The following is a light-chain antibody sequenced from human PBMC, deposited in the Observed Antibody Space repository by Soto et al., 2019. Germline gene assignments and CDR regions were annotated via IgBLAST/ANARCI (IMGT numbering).Light chain of an antibody. CDR1: QSVSSTC. CDR3: QQYDTSPFT. J-gene: IGKJ3*01. Sequence: EIVLTQSPGTLSLSPGESATLSCRASQSVSSTCLAWYQQKPGQAPRLLIYGASSRATGIPDRFSGSGSGTDFTLTISRLEPEDFAVYYCQQYDTSPFTFGPGTKVDIK. V-gene: IGKV3-20*01. CDR2: GAS.